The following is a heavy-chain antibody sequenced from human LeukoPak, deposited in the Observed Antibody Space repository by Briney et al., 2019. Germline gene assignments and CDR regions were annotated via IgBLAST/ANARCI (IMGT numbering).Heavy chain of an antibody. V-gene: IGHV1-69*05. CDR2: IIPIFGTA. CDR1: GGTFSSYA. CDR3: ARARITMIGGIYYFDY. J-gene: IGHJ4*02. Sequence: SVKVSCKASGGTFSSYAVSWVRQAPGQGLEWMGGIIPIFGTANYAQKFQGRVTITTDESTSTAYMELSSLRSEDTAVYYCARARITMIGGIYYFDYWGQGTLVTVSS. D-gene: IGHD3-22*01.